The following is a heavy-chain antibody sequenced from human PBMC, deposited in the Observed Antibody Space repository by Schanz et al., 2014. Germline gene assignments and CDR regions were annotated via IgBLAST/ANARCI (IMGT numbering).Heavy chain of an antibody. D-gene: IGHD3-16*01. J-gene: IGHJ6*02. Sequence: QVQLVQSGAEVKKPGSSVKASCTASGGTFSSYTISWIRQAPGQGLEWMGRIIPVLAIADYEQKFQGRVTITADESTSTACMELSSLRSEDTAGYYCARGPAQGCSYDHNKGAYYCGMDVWGQGTTATVSS. CDR1: GGTFSSYT. CDR2: IIPVLAIA. CDR3: ARGPAQGCSYDHNKGAYYCGMDV. V-gene: IGHV1-69*02.